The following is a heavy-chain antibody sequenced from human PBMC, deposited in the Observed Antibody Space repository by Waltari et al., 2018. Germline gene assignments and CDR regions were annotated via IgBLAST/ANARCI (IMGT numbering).Heavy chain of an antibody. V-gene: IGHV1-3*01. D-gene: IGHD6-19*01. CDR2: INAGNGNT. CDR1: GYTFTSYA. J-gene: IGHJ4*02. Sequence: QVQLVQSGAEVKKPGASVKVSCKASGYTFTSYAMHWVRRAPGQRLEWMGWINAGNGNTKYSQKFQGRVTITRDTSASTAYMELSSLRSEDTAVYYCARGTVAGPIYFDYWGQGTLVTVSS. CDR3: ARGTVAGPIYFDY.